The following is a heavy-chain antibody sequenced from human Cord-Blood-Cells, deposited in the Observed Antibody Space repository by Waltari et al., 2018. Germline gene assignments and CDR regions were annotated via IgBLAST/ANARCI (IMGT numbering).Heavy chain of an antibody. V-gene: IGHV4-34*01. D-gene: IGHD2-2*01. Sequence: QVQLQQWGAGLLKPSETLSLTCAVYGGSFSGYYWSWIRQPPGKGLEWIGEINHSGSTNYNPSLKSRVTISVDTSKNQFSLKLSSVTAADTAVYYCARGRKYCSSTSCYDAFDIWGQGTMVTVSS. J-gene: IGHJ3*02. CDR3: ARGRKYCSSTSCYDAFDI. CDR2: INHSGST. CDR1: GGSFSGYY.